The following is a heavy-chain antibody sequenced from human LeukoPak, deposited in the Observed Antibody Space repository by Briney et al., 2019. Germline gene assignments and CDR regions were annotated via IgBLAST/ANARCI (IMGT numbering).Heavy chain of an antibody. CDR2: INPSGGST. J-gene: IGHJ4*02. CDR3: ARDYGSGSYDRPGAPPDFDY. Sequence: ASVKVSCKASGYTFTSYYMHWVRQAPGQGLEWMGIINPSGGSTSYAQKFQGRVTMTTDTSTSTAYMELRSLRSDDTAVYYCARDYGSGSYDRPGAPPDFDYWGQGTLVTVSS. D-gene: IGHD3-10*01. V-gene: IGHV1-46*01. CDR1: GYTFTSYY.